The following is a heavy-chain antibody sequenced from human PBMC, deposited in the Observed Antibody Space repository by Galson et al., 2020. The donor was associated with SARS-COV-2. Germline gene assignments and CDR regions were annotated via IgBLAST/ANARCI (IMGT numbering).Heavy chain of an antibody. J-gene: IGHJ4*02. CDR1: GFTFSSYA. Sequence: GGSLRLSCAASGFTFSSYAMHWVRQAPGKGLEWVAVISYDGSNKYYADSVKGRFTISRDNSKNTLYLQMNSLRAEDTAVYYCARDLGDDYGDPSYYFDYWGQGTLVTVSS. CDR3: ARDLGDDYGDPSYYFDY. V-gene: IGHV3-30*04. D-gene: IGHD4-17*01. CDR2: ISYDGSNK.